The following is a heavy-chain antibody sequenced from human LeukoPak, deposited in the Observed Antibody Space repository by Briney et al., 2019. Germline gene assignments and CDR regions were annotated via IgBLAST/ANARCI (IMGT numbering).Heavy chain of an antibody. Sequence: SQTLSLTCTVSGGSISSGGYYWSWIRQPPGKGLEWIGYIYHSGSTYYNPSLKSRVTISVDRSKNQFSLKLSSVTAADTAVYYCARVDDLGPPYQLPTGDAFDIWGQGTMVTVSS. CDR3: ARVDDLGPPYQLPTGDAFDI. J-gene: IGHJ3*02. D-gene: IGHD2-2*01. V-gene: IGHV4-30-2*01. CDR2: IYHSGST. CDR1: GGSISSGGYY.